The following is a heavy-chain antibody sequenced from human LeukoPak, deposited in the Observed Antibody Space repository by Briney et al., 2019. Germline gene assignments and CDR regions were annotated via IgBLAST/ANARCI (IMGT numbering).Heavy chain of an antibody. Sequence: KTGGSLRLSCAASGFTFTSYTMNWVRQAPGKGLEWVSDISSSGSYIDYAYSVKGRFTISRDNAKNSLFLHMNSLRAEDTAVYYCARSLIADGAFDIWGQGTMVTVSS. J-gene: IGHJ3*02. D-gene: IGHD2-21*01. CDR3: ARSLIADGAFDI. V-gene: IGHV3-21*01. CDR2: ISSSGSYI. CDR1: GFTFTSYT.